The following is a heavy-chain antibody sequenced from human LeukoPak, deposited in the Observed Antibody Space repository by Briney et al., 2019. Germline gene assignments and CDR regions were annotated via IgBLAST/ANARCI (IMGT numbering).Heavy chain of an antibody. V-gene: IGHV4-31*03. CDR3: ARDRSGGYNWFDP. D-gene: IGHD6-19*01. CDR2: IYYSGST. J-gene: IGHJ5*02. Sequence: SQTLSLTCTVSGGSISSGGYYWSWIRQHPGKGLEWIGYIYYSGSTCYNPSLKSRVTISVDTSKNQFSLKLSSVTAADTAVYYCARDRSGGYNWFDPWGQGTLVTVSS. CDR1: GGSISSGGYY.